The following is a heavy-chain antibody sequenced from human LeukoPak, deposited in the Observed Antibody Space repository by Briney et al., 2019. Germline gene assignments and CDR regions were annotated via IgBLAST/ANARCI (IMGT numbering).Heavy chain of an antibody. Sequence: GRSLSLSCAASGFTFSSYAMHWVPQAPGKGLEWVAVISYDGSNKYYADSVKGRFTISRDNSKNTLYLQMNSLRAEDTAVYYCASMWYRGDSGMDVWGQGTTVTVSS. CDR2: ISYDGSNK. J-gene: IGHJ6*02. D-gene: IGHD2-15*01. CDR1: GFTFSSYA. CDR3: ASMWYRGDSGMDV. V-gene: IGHV3-30-3*01.